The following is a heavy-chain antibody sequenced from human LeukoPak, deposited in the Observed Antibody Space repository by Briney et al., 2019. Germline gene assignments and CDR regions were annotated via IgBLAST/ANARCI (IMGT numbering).Heavy chain of an antibody. Sequence: ASVKVSCKASGYTFTSYDISWVRQATGQGLEWMGWMNPNSGNTGYAQKFQGRVTMTRNTSISTAYMELSSLRSEDTAVYYCARERRQQLLRRNWFDPWGQGTLVTVSS. CDR1: GYTFTSYD. CDR2: MNPNSGNT. J-gene: IGHJ5*02. CDR3: ARERRQQLLRRNWFDP. D-gene: IGHD6-13*01. V-gene: IGHV1-8*01.